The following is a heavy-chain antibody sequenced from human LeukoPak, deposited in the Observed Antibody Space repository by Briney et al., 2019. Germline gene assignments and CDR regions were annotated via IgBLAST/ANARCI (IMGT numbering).Heavy chain of an antibody. V-gene: IGHV3-20*04. CDR3: AREGGYCSSTSCYPY. CDR1: GFTFDDYG. D-gene: IGHD2-2*03. CDR2: INWNGGST. Sequence: GGSLRLSCAASGFTFDDYGMSWVRQAPGKGLEWVSGINWNGGSTGYADSVKGRFTISRDNAKNSLYLQMNSLSAEDTALYYCAREGGYCSSTSCYPYWGQGTLVTVSS. J-gene: IGHJ4*02.